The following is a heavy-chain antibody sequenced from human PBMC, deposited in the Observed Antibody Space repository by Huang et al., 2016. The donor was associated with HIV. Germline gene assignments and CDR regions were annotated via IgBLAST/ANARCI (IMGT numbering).Heavy chain of an antibody. V-gene: IGHV3-7*01. CDR2: IKQDEREK. D-gene: IGHD1-7*01. J-gene: IGHJ6*02. CDR1: TFTFGAYW. CDR3: ATKTAAMDI. Sequence: VESGGRLVQPGGSIRLSCVGSTFTFGAYWMSWVRQCQGKGLEGVANIKQDEREKYYVESVKGRFNISRDNAKKVLFLEMNNVRVEDTATYYCATKTAAMDIWGQGTTVTVS.